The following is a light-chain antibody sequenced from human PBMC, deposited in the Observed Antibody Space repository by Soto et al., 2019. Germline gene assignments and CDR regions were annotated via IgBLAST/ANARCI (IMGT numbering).Light chain of an antibody. CDR3: LQKYFYPFS. J-gene: IGKJ3*01. V-gene: IGKV1-6*01. CDR2: AAS. Sequence: AIQMTQSPSSLSASVGDRVAITCRASQGIRNDLDWFQQKPGKAPKLLIYAASNLQSGVPARFSGSGSGTDFTLTISSLQPEYFATYSCLQKYFYPFSFGPGTKVDIK. CDR1: QGIRND.